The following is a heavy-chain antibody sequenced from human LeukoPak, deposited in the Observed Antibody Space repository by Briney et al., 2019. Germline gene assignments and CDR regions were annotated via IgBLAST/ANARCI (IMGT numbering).Heavy chain of an antibody. CDR2: IYHSGST. Sequence: SGTLSLTCAVSGGSISSGNWWSWVRQPPGKGLEWIGQIYHSGSTNYNPSLKSRVTISVEESKNQFSLNLTSVTAADTAVYYCAREGTAPRNWFDPWGQGTLVTVSS. D-gene: IGHD6-25*01. CDR1: GGSISSGNW. CDR3: AREGTAPRNWFDP. J-gene: IGHJ5*02. V-gene: IGHV4-4*02.